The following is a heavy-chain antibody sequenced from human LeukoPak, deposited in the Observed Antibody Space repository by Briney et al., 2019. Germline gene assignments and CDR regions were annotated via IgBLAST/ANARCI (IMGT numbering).Heavy chain of an antibody. J-gene: IGHJ1*01. V-gene: IGHV3-48*01. D-gene: IGHD6-13*01. CDR1: GFTFSSYS. Sequence: GGSLRLSCAASGFTFSSYSMNWVRQAPGKGLEWVSYISSSSSTIYYADSVKGRFTISRDNAKNSLYLQMNSLRAEDTAVYYCAKDPEGYSSSWYIYFQHWGQGTLVTVSS. CDR2: ISSSSSTI. CDR3: AKDPEGYSSSWYIYFQH.